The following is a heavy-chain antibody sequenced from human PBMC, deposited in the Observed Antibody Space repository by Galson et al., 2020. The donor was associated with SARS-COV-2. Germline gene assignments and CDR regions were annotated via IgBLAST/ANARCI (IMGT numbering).Heavy chain of an antibody. CDR3: ADLGGWYRNPFQH. Sequence: SQTLSLTCTVSGDSINPYCWSWIRQPPGKGLEWIGYIYSGGSTDYNPSLKSRVTISLDSSKNQFSLKLSSVTAADTAVYYCADLGGWYRNPFQHWGQGTFVTVSS. J-gene: IGHJ1*01. CDR2: IYSGGST. CDR1: GDSINPYC. V-gene: IGHV4-59*01. D-gene: IGHD6-19*01.